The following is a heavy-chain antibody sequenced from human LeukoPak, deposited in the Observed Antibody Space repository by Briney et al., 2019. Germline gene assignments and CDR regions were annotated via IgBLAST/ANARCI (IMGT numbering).Heavy chain of an antibody. CDR3: ASGTMSYF. J-gene: IGHJ4*02. Sequence: PGGSLRLSCAASGFTFSTYSMNWVRQAPGKGLEWVSSITSSSIYIYYADSVKGRFTISRDNAKNSLYLQMNSLRAEDTAVYYCASGTMSYFWGQGTLVTVSS. CDR1: GFTFSTYS. CDR2: ITSSSIYI. V-gene: IGHV3-21*01. D-gene: IGHD3-22*01.